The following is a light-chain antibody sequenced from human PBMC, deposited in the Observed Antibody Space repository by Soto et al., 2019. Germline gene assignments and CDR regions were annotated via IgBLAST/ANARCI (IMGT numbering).Light chain of an antibody. CDR1: TNDVGGYNY. V-gene: IGLV2-8*01. Sequence: QSALTQPPSASGSPGQSVTISCSGITNDVGGYNYVSWFQQHPGKAPKLIIYDVTQRPSGVPERFSGSRSGNTASLTVSGLQAEDEADYYCSSFAGTNYCVVFGGGTKLTVL. CDR2: DVT. CDR3: SSFAGTNYCVV. J-gene: IGLJ2*01.